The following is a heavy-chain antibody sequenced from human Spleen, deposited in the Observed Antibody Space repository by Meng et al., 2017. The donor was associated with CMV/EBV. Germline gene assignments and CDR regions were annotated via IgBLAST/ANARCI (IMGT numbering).Heavy chain of an antibody. Sequence: GESLKISCAASGFTFSSYEMNWVRQAPGKGLEWVAFIRYDGSNKYYADSVKGRFTISRDNSKNTLYLQMKSLRAEDTAVYYCAKRSTTQCSGGSCYTSYFDYWGQGTLVTVSS. V-gene: IGHV3-30*02. CDR2: IRYDGSNK. CDR1: GFTFSSYE. J-gene: IGHJ4*02. D-gene: IGHD2-15*01. CDR3: AKRSTTQCSGGSCYTSYFDY.